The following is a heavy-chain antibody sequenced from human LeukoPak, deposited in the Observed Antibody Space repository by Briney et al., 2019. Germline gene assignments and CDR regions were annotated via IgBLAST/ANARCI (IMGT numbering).Heavy chain of an antibody. V-gene: IGHV4-59*01. CDR2: IYYSGST. D-gene: IGHD1-1*01. CDR1: GGSISSYY. CDR3: ARGLGGTGAYYFDY. J-gene: IGHJ4*02. Sequence: SETLSLTRTVSGGSISSYYWSWIRHPPRKGLEWIGYIYYSGSTNYNPTLKSRVTISVDTSKNQCSLKLSSVTAADTAVYYCARGLGGTGAYYFDYWGQGTLVTVSS.